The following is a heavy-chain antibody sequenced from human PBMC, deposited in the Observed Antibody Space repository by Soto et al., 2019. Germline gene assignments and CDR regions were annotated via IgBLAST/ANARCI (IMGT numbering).Heavy chain of an antibody. CDR3: AKVWAPQWLDAFDI. J-gene: IGHJ3*02. CDR1: GFTFSSYG. Sequence: GGSLRLSCAASGFTFSSYGMHWVRQAPGKGLEWVAVISYDGSNKYYADSVKGRFTISRDNSKNTLYLQMTSLRAEDTAVYYCAKVWAPQWLDAFDIWGQGTMVTVSS. CDR2: ISYDGSNK. V-gene: IGHV3-30*18. D-gene: IGHD6-19*01.